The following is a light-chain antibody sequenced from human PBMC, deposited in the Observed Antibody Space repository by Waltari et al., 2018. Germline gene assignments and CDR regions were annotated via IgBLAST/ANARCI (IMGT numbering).Light chain of an antibody. CDR3: CSYAGSFYV. CDR2: DVS. V-gene: IGLV2-11*01. CDR1: SSDAGGYKY. J-gene: IGLJ1*01. Sequence: QSALTQPRSVSGSPGQSVTISCTGTSSDAGGYKYFSWYQHHPGKAPKLMIYDVSKRPSGVPDRFSGSKSGNTASLTISGLQAEDEADYYCCSYAGSFYVFGTGTKVTVL.